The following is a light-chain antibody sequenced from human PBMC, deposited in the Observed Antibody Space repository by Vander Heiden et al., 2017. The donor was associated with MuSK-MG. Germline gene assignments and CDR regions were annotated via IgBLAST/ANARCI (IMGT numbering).Light chain of an antibody. CDR1: SSNIGSNY. V-gene: IGLV1-47*01. CDR2: RNK. Sequence: QSVLTQPPSASGTPGQRVTISASGSSSNIGSNYVYWYQQLPGTAPKLLIYRNKQRHSGVPERFSGSKSGTAAYLALSGLRSEDEADYYCAARDDSLSGVVFGGGTKLTVL. J-gene: IGLJ2*01. CDR3: AARDDSLSGVV.